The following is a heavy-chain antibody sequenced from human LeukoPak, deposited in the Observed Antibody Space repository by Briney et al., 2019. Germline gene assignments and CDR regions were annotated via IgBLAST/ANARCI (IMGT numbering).Heavy chain of an antibody. CDR3: ARGATYYYGSGSSQFDY. J-gene: IGHJ4*02. V-gene: IGHV3-30*04. CDR1: GFTFSSYA. CDR2: ISYDGSNK. Sequence: PGGSLRLSCAASGFTFSSYAMHWVRQAPGKGLEWVAVISYDGSNKYNADSVKGRFTISRDNSKNTLYLQMNSLRAEDTAVYYCARGATYYYGSGSSQFDYWGQGTLVTVSS. D-gene: IGHD3-10*01.